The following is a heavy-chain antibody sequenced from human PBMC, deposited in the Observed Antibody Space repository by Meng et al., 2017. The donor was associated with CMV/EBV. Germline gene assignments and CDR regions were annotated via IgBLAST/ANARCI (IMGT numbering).Heavy chain of an antibody. CDR2: IYYSGST. V-gene: IGHV4-59*01. D-gene: IGHD6-6*01. CDR1: GGPISSYY. Sequence: GSLRLSCTASGGPISSYYWSWIRQPPGKGLEGIGYIYYSGSTNYTPSLKSRVTISVDTSKNPFSLELSPVTAADTAVYYCASSSSPGGMDVWGQGTTVTVSS. J-gene: IGHJ6*02. CDR3: ASSSSPGGMDV.